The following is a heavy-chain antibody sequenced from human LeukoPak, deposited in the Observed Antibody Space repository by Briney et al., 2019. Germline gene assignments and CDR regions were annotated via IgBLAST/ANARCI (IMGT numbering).Heavy chain of an antibody. D-gene: IGHD3-22*01. V-gene: IGHV3-30*02. CDR1: GCTFSSYG. J-gene: IGHJ4*02. CDR2: IRYDGSNK. CDR3: AKDRGYYDSSGYYLY. Sequence: GGSLRLSCAASGCTFSSYGKHWVRQAPGKGLEWVAFIRYDGSNKYYADSVKGRFTISRDNSKNTLYLQMNSLRAEDTAVYYCAKDRGYYDSSGYYLYWGQGTLVTVSS.